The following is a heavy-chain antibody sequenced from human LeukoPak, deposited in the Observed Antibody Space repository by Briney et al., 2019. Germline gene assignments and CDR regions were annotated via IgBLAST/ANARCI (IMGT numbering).Heavy chain of an antibody. CDR2: INAGNGNT. J-gene: IGHJ5*02. V-gene: IGHV1-3*01. D-gene: IGHD2-15*01. CDR1: GYTFTSYA. Sequence: ASVKVSCKASGYTFTSYAMHWVRQAPGQRLEWMGWINAGNGNTKYSQNFQGRVTITRDTSASTAYMELSSLRSEDTAVYYCARDLGVVVAPDWIDPWGQGTLVTVSS. CDR3: ARDLGVVVAPDWIDP.